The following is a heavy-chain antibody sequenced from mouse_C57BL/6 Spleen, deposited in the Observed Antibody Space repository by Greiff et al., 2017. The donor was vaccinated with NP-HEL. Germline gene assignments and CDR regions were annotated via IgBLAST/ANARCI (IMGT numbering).Heavy chain of an antibody. Sequence: QVQLQQPGAELVRPGSSVKLSCKASGYTFTSYWMHWVKQRPIPGLEWIGNIDPSDSETHYNQKFKDKATLTVDKSSSTAYMQLSSLTSEDSAVYYCARRGYYYGSSSYAMDYWGQGTSVTVSS. J-gene: IGHJ4*01. D-gene: IGHD1-1*01. CDR1: GYTFTSYW. V-gene: IGHV1-52*01. CDR2: IDPSDSET. CDR3: ARRGYYYGSSSYAMDY.